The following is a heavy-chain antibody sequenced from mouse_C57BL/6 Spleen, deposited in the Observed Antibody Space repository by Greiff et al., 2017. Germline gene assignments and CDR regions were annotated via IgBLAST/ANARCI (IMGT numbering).Heavy chain of an antibody. CDR1: GYTFTGYW. CDR2: ILPGSGST. CDR3: ARVFYDYDGTDYYAMDY. V-gene: IGHV1-9*01. Sequence: VQLQQSGAELMKPGASVKLSCKATGYTFTGYWIEWVKQRPGHGLEWIGEILPGSGSTNYNEKFKGKATFTADTSSNTAYMQLSSLTTEDSAIYYCARVFYDYDGTDYYAMDYWGQGTSVTVSS. J-gene: IGHJ4*01. D-gene: IGHD2-4*01.